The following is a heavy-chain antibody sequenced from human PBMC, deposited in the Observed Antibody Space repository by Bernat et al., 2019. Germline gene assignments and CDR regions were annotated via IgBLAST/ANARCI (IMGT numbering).Heavy chain of an antibody. CDR2: ISYDGSNK. J-gene: IGHJ5*02. CDR1: GFTFSSYG. CDR3: AKEPDNWNYGWNWFDP. Sequence: QVQLVESGGGVVQPGRSLRLSCAASGFTFSSYGMHWVRQAPGKGLEWVAVISYDGSNKYYADSVKGRFTISRDNSKNTLYLQMNSLRAEDTAVYYCAKEPDNWNYGWNWFDPWGQGNLVPVSS. D-gene: IGHD1-7*01. V-gene: IGHV3-30*18.